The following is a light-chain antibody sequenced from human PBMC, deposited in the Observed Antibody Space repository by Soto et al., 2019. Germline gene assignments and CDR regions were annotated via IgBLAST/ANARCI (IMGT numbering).Light chain of an antibody. CDR2: GAS. Sequence: EIVLTQSPGTLSFSSGERATLSCRASQPISSHNSLAWYQQKPGQAPRVLIYGASRRATGISDRFSGSGSGTDFTLNISRLEPEDFAVYYCQQYDNSPFTFGGGTKVEIK. J-gene: IGKJ4*01. V-gene: IGKV3-20*01. CDR1: QPISSHNS. CDR3: QQYDNSPFT.